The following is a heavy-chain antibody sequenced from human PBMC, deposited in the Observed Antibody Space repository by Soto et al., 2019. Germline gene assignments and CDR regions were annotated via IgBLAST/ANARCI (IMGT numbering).Heavy chain of an antibody. D-gene: IGHD1-1*01. J-gene: IGHJ4*02. Sequence: GSLKISGKGSGCTFTTYWIGWVRQMPGKGLEWMGVIYPADSDTRYSPSFEGQVAFSADKSLTTAYLQWSSVKASDTARYYWARRRAWNDAFDFWGQGTLVTVSS. CDR1: GCTFTTYW. CDR3: ARRRAWNDAFDF. CDR2: IYPADSDT. V-gene: IGHV5-51*01.